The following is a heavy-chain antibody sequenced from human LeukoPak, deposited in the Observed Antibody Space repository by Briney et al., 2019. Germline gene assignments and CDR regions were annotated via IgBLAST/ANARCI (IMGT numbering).Heavy chain of an antibody. V-gene: IGHV3-23*01. CDR3: AKDGQSFNSMYDYFDS. CDR2: IGGGDT. D-gene: IGHD2-8*01. CDR1: GFTFRNFA. J-gene: IGHJ4*02. Sequence: GGSLRLSCSASGFTFRNFAISWVRQAPGKGLEWVSSIGGGDTHYADSVKGRFTISRDDSRSTVDLKMSSLRAEDTAVYYCAKDGQSFNSMYDYFDSWGQGTLVTVPS.